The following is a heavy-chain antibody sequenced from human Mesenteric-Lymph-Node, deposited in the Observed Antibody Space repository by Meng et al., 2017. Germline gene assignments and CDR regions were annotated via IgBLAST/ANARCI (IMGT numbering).Heavy chain of an antibody. CDR3: ASHYIALYGDYGGGVDY. CDR1: GFTFSSYA. J-gene: IGHJ4*02. V-gene: IGHV3-30*01. D-gene: IGHD4-17*01. CDR2: ISYDGSNK. Sequence: GGSLRLSCAASGFTFSSYAMHWVRQAPGKGLEWVAVISYDGSNKYYADSVKGRFTISRDNSKNTLYLQMNSLRAEDTAVYYCASHYIALYGDYGGGVDYWGQGTLVTVSS.